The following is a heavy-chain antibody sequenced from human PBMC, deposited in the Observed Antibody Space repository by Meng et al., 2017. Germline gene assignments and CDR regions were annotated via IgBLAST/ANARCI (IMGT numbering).Heavy chain of an antibody. J-gene: IGHJ4*02. Sequence: QMVESRDEVKRPGSSVTVSCKASGYTFTSYGISWVRQAPGKGLEWMGWISAYNGNTNYAQKLKGRVTMTTDTSTSTAYMELRSLRSDDTAVYDCARGGIAVAVDYWGQGTLVTVSS. CDR3: ARGGIAVAVDY. CDR2: ISAYNGNT. V-gene: IGHV1-18*01. CDR1: GYTFTSYG. D-gene: IGHD6-19*01.